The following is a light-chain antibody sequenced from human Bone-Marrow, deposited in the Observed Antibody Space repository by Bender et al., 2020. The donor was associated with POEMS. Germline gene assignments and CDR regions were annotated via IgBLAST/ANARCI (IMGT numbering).Light chain of an antibody. CDR3: SSYAGRNNLGV. CDR1: SSDVGGYDY. Sequence: QSALTQPPSASGSPGQSVTISCTGTSSDVGGYDYVSWYQQHPGKAPKLMIYEVSERPSGVPDRFSGSKSGNTASLTVSGLQAEDEADYYCSSYAGRNNLGVFGGGTKLTVL. CDR2: EVS. V-gene: IGLV2-8*01. J-gene: IGLJ2*01.